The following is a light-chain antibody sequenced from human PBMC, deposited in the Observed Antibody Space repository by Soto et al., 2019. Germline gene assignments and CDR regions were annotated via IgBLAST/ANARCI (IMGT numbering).Light chain of an antibody. CDR3: QQSYSTRWT. V-gene: IGKV1-39*01. Sequence: DIQMTQSPSFLSASVGYRATITCRASRSVSTSLNWYQQKPGKAPKVLIYAATNLQRGIPSRFSGGGFGTDFTLTISSLEPEDFATYYCQQSYSTRWTFGQGTKVE. CDR2: AAT. CDR1: RSVSTS. J-gene: IGKJ1*01.